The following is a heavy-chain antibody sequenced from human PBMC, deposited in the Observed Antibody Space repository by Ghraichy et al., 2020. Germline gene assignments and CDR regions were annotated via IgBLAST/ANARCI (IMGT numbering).Heavy chain of an antibody. V-gene: IGHV3-23*01. CDR3: AKDWQTHFDY. CDR2: ISGSGGST. J-gene: IGHJ4*02. Sequence: GESLNISCAASGLTFSSYAMSWVRQAPGKGLEWVSAISGSGGSTYYADSVKGRFTISRDNSKNTLYLQMNSLRAEDTAVYYCAKDWQTHFDYWGQGTLVTVSS. CDR1: GLTFSSYA.